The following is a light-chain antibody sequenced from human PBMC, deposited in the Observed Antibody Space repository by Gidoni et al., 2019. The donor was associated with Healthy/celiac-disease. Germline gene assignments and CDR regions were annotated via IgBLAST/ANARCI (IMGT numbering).Light chain of an antibody. J-gene: IGKJ1*01. CDR3: QQYNNWMT. Sequence: EIVMTQSPATLSVSPGERATLSCRASQSVSSTLAWYQQKPGQAPRLLIYGASTRATGIPARFSGSGSGTEFTLTISSLQSEDFAVYYCQQYNNWMTLXXXTKVEIK. CDR2: GAS. CDR1: QSVSST. V-gene: IGKV3-15*01.